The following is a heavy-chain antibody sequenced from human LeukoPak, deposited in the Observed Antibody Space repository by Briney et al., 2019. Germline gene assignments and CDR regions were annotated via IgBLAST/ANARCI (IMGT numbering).Heavy chain of an antibody. D-gene: IGHD5-12*01. CDR2: INAGNGNT. CDR1: GYTFTSYA. CDR3: ARGSISGVATIELDFDY. V-gene: IGHV1-3*01. J-gene: IGHJ4*02. Sequence: GDSVNVSCAASGYTFTSYAMHWVRQAPGPRREWLSWINAGNGNTKYSQKFQGRVTITRDTSASTAYMELSSLRSEDTAVYYCARGSISGVATIELDFDYWGQGTLVTVSS.